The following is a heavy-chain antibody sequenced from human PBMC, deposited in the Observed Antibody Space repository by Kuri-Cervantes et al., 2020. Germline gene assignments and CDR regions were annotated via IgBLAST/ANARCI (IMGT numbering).Heavy chain of an antibody. D-gene: IGHD3-16*01. Sequence: GESLKISCAASGFTFSSYAMSWVRQAPGKGLEWVSAISGSGGSTYYADSVKGRFTISRDISKNTLYLHMNNLRAEDTAVYYCARDRPFSYWGQGTLVTVSS. J-gene: IGHJ4*02. CDR1: GFTFSSYA. CDR2: ISGSGGST. V-gene: IGHV3-23*01. CDR3: ARDRPFSY.